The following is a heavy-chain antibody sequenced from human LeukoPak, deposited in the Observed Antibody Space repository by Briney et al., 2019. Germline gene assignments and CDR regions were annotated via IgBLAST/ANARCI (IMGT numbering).Heavy chain of an antibody. V-gene: IGHV3-21*01. CDR2: ISSSSSYI. CDR3: ARDGLGGPPLSDY. J-gene: IGHJ4*02. CDR1: GFTFSSYS. D-gene: IGHD3-16*01. Sequence: GGSLRLSWAASGFTFSSYSMNWVRQAPGKGLEWVSSISSSSSYIYYADSVKGRFTISRDNAKNSLYLQMNSLRAEDTAVYYCARDGLGGPPLSDYWGQGTLVTVSS.